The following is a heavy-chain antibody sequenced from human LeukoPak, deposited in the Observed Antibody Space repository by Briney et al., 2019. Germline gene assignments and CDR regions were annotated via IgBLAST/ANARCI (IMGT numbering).Heavy chain of an antibody. J-gene: IGHJ4*02. V-gene: IGHV3-23*01. CDR1: GFTFSSYA. CDR3: ARKLMVRGVD. D-gene: IGHD3-10*01. CDR2: ISGSGGST. Sequence: GGSLRLSSAASGFTFSSYAMSWVRQAPGEGLEWVSAISGSGGSTYYADSVKGRFTISRDNSKNTLYLQMNSLRAEDTAVYYCARKLMVRGVDWGQGTLVTVSS.